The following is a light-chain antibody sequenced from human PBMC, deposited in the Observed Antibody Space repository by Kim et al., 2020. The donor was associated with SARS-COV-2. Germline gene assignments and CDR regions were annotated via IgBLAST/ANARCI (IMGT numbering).Light chain of an antibody. CDR2: WAS. V-gene: IGKV4-1*01. J-gene: IGKJ1*01. CDR1: QNLLSSSNNKNY. CDR3: QQHYLTPWT. Sequence: ATINIKSSQNLLSSSNNKNYLAWYQQRPGQPLRLLAYWASTRESGVPDRFSASGSATDFSLTISGLQAEDVAIYYCQQHYLTPWTFGQGTKVDIK.